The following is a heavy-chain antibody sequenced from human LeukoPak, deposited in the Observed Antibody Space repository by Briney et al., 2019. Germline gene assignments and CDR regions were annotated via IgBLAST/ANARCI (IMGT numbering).Heavy chain of an antibody. D-gene: IGHD5-18*01. CDR3: ARQGYSSTSDAFDV. CDR2: VYYGGST. Sequence: SVTLSLTCFVSGVSISSFYWSWVRQPPGKGLEWIGYVYYGGSTTYNPSLKSRVTISVDTSRRQFSLNLTSVTAADTAVYYCARQGYSSTSDAFDVWGQGTMVTVS. V-gene: IGHV4-59*08. J-gene: IGHJ3*01. CDR1: GVSISSFY.